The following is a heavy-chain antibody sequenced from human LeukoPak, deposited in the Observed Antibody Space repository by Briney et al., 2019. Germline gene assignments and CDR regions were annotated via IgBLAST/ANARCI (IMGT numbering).Heavy chain of an antibody. CDR2: INEDGSEK. J-gene: IGHJ4*02. CDR3: ARYGRLGGNSFDY. V-gene: IGHV3-7*01. Sequence: GGPLGLSWEPSGFTSSNIWMKWAPKAPGKGWEWGAKINEDGSEKYYVDSVKGRFTISRDNAKNSLYLQMNSLRAEDTAFYYCARYGRLGGNSFDYWGRGTLVTVSS. CDR1: GFTSSNIW. D-gene: IGHD4-23*01.